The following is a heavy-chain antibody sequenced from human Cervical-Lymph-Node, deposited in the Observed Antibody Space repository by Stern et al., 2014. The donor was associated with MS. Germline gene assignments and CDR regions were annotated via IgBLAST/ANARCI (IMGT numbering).Heavy chain of an antibody. J-gene: IGHJ6*02. CDR1: GATFSNYA. CDR3: ARDRARAIPFGKANYRGMDV. CDR2: IIPMFGTP. V-gene: IGHV1-69*06. D-gene: IGHD3-16*01. Sequence: QVQLVQSGAEVKKPGSSVKVSCKTSGATFSNYAISWVRQAPGQGLEWMGGIIPMFGTPNYALKFQGRVTITADKSTSTAYMELSSLRYEDTAVYYCARDRARAIPFGKANYRGMDVWGQGTTVTVSS.